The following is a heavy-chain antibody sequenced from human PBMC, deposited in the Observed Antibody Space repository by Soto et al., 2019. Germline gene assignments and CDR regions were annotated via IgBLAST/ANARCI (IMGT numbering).Heavy chain of an antibody. D-gene: IGHD2-15*01. Sequence: QVQLVESGGGVVQPGRSLRLSCVVSGSAFRTHGMHWVRQAPGNGLEEVAVIWGDESRKYYADSVKGRFTISKDNSRNTVFLQMNTLRVDETAVYYCARGAVAAGDFDYWGQGTLVTVSS. CDR2: IWGDESRK. V-gene: IGHV3-33*01. CDR1: GSAFRTHG. J-gene: IGHJ4*02. CDR3: ARGAVAAGDFDY.